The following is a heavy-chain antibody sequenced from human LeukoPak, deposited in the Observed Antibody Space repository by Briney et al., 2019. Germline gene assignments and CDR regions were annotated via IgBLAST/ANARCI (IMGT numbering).Heavy chain of an antibody. CDR1: GGSFSGYY. CDR3: ARGGYYYDSSGYYRSNKYYFDY. V-gene: IGHV4-34*01. Sequence: SETLSLTCAVYGGSFSGYYWSWIRQPPGKGLEWIGEINHSGSTNYNPSLKSRVTISVDTSKNQFSLKLSSVTAADTAVYYCARGGYYYDSSGYYRSNKYYFDYWGQGTLVTVSS. J-gene: IGHJ4*02. CDR2: INHSGST. D-gene: IGHD3-22*01.